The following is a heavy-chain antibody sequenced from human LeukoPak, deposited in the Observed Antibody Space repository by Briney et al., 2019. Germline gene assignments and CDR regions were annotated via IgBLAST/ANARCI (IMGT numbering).Heavy chain of an antibody. D-gene: IGHD3-10*01. CDR2: ISTSSSYI. CDR1: GFTFSSYA. Sequence: PGGSLRLSCAASGFTFSSYAMHWVRQAPGKGLEWVSFISTSSSYIYYADSVKGRFTISRDNAKNSLFLQMNSLRAEDTAVYYCARVYYGSGSLHYYYYYMNVWGKGTTVTISS. V-gene: IGHV3-21*04. J-gene: IGHJ6*03. CDR3: ARVYYGSGSLHYYYYYMNV.